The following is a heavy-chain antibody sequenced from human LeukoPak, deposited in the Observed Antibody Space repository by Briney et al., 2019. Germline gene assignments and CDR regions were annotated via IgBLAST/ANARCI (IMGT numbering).Heavy chain of an antibody. Sequence: SETLSLTCTVSGGSISSYYWSWIRQPAGKGLEWIGRIYTSGSTNYNPSLKSRVTMSVDTSKNHFSLKVSSVTAADTAVYYCASGNYDFWSGHPNWFDPWGQGTLVTVSS. CDR3: ASGNYDFWSGHPNWFDP. CDR2: IYTSGST. D-gene: IGHD3-3*01. V-gene: IGHV4-4*07. J-gene: IGHJ5*02. CDR1: GGSISSYY.